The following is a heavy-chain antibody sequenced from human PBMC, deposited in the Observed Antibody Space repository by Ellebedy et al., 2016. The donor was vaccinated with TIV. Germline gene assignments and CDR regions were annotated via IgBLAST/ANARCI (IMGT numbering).Heavy chain of an antibody. J-gene: IGHJ4*02. Sequence: PRGSLRLSCAASGFTFSTYGLHRVRQAPGKGLEWVAVVWYDGSDKYYADSVKGRFTISRDNSKNTLFLQMNSLRAEDTAVYYCARESCNNITCYFDYWGLGTLVTVSS. D-gene: IGHD2/OR15-2a*01. CDR3: ARESCNNITCYFDY. CDR2: VWYDGSDK. V-gene: IGHV3-33*01. CDR1: GFTFSTYG.